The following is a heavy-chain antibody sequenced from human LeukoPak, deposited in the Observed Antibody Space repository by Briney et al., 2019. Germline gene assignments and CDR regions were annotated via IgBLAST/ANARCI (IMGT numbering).Heavy chain of an antibody. CDR3: ARASHYYGSGSSYFDY. Sequence: PSETLSLTCAVYGGSFSGYYWSWIRQPPGKGLEWIGEINHSGSTNYNPSLKSRVTISVDTFKNQFSLKLSSVTAADTAVYYCARASHYYGSGSSYFDYWGQGTLVTVSS. D-gene: IGHD3-10*01. V-gene: IGHV4-34*01. J-gene: IGHJ4*02. CDR1: GGSFSGYY. CDR2: INHSGST.